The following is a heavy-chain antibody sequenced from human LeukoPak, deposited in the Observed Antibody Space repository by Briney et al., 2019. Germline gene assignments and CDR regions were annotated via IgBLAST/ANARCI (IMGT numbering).Heavy chain of an antibody. Sequence: QPGRSLRLSCAASGFTFSGCAFHWVRQAPGKGLEWVAIISNDGNNKYYADSVKGRFTISRDNSKNTLHLQMNSLRAEDTAIYYCGRDNAGGPGRDSYGSDYWGQGTLVTVSS. J-gene: IGHJ4*02. CDR1: GFTFSGCA. D-gene: IGHD5-18*01. CDR2: ISNDGNNK. CDR3: GRDNAGGPGRDSYGSDY. V-gene: IGHV3-30*03.